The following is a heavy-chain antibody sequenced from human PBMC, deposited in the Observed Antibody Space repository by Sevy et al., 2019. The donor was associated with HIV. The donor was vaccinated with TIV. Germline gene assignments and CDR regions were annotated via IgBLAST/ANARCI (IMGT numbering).Heavy chain of an antibody. CDR2: IKQDGSEK. V-gene: IGHV3-7*01. CDR3: ARDKTYYDSSGYYYYYGMDV. CDR1: GFTFSSYW. J-gene: IGHJ6*02. D-gene: IGHD3-22*01. Sequence: GGSLRLSCAASGFTFSSYWMSWVRQAPGKGLEWVANIKQDGSEKYYVDSVKGRFTISRDNAKNSLYLQMNSLRAEDTAVYYCARDKTYYDSSGYYYYYGMDVWGQGTTVTVSS.